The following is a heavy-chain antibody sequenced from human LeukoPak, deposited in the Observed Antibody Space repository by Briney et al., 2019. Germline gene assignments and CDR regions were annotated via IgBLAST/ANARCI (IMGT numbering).Heavy chain of an antibody. CDR3: ARGPSYYDFWSGYQQNDY. V-gene: IGHV3-7*01. CDR1: GFTFSNYW. CDR2: IKQDGSEK. Sequence: GGSLRLSCAASGFTFSNYWMSWVRQAPGKGLEWVANIKQDGSEKYYMDSVKGRFTISRDNAKNSLYLQMNSLRAEDTAVYYCARGPSYYDFWSGYQQNDYWGQGTLVTVSS. J-gene: IGHJ4*02. D-gene: IGHD3-3*01.